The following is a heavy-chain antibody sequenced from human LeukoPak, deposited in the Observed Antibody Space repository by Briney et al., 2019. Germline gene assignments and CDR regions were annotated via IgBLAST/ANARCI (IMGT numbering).Heavy chain of an antibody. Sequence: GGSLRLSCAASGFTFSSYEMNWVRQAPGKGLEWVSYISSGGTTIYYADSVKGRFTISRDNAKNSLYLQMNSLRAEDTAVYYCARGGHYGWGLGYWGQGTLVTVSS. V-gene: IGHV3-48*03. D-gene: IGHD4-17*01. CDR2: ISSGGTTI. J-gene: IGHJ4*02. CDR3: ARGGHYGWGLGY. CDR1: GFTFSSYE.